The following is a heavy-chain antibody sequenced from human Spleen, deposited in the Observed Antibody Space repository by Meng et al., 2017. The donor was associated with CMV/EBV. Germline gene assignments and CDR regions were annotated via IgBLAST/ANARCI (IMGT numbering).Heavy chain of an antibody. CDR1: GFTFSSYA. V-gene: IGHV3-23*01. Sequence: GESLKISCAASGFTFSSYAMSWVRKAPGKGLEWVSAISGSGGSTYYADSVKGRFTISRDNSKNTLYLQMNSLRAEDTAVYYCAKVKDSSGWYYFDYWGQGTLVTVSS. J-gene: IGHJ4*02. CDR2: ISGSGGST. CDR3: AKVKDSSGWYYFDY. D-gene: IGHD6-19*01.